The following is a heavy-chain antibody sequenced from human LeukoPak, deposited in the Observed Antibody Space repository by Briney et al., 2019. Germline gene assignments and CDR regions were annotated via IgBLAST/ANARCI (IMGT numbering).Heavy chain of an antibody. D-gene: IGHD2-2*02. Sequence: ASVKVSCTASGYTFTSYGISWVRQAPGQGLEWMGWISAYNGNTNYVQKLQGRVTMTTDTSTSTAYMELRSLRSDDTAVYYCARDIVVVPAAIGPGYSSTPADYWGQGTLVTVSS. CDR1: GYTFTSYG. CDR3: ARDIVVVPAAIGPGYSSTPADY. CDR2: ISAYNGNT. V-gene: IGHV1-18*01. J-gene: IGHJ4*02.